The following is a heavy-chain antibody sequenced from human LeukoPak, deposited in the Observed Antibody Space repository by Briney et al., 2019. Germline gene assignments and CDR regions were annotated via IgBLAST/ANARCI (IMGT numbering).Heavy chain of an antibody. D-gene: IGHD3-3*02. V-gene: IGHV5-51*01. CDR3: ARRGLADAFDI. CDR1: GYSFTSYW. CDR2: IYPGDSDT. J-gene: IGHJ3*02. Sequence: GESLKISCKASGYSFTSYWIGWVRQLPGKGLEWMGIIYPGDSDTKYSPSFQGQVTISADKSISTAYLQWSSLKASDTAMYYCARRGLADAFDIWGQGTMVTVSS.